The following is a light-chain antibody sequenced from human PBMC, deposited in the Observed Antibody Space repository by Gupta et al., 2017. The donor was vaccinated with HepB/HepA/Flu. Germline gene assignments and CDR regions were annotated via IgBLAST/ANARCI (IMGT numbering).Light chain of an antibody. V-gene: IGKV3-11*01. CDR2: DAS. J-gene: IGKJ3*01. CDR3: QQRRNPT. CDR1: QSVDTY. Sequence: EIVLTQSPATLSLSPGERATLFCRASQSVDTYLAWYQQKAGQAPRLLIYDASTRATGIPARFSGSGSGTDFTLTISSLEPQDFAVYYCQQRRNPTFGPGTRVDIK.